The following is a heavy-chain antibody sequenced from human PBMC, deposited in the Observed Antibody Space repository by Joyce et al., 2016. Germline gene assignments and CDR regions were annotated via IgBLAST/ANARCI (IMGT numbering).Heavy chain of an antibody. CDR1: GFHISRSA. CDR3: TRPGVGIEYYYGVDV. Sequence: EVQLVESGGGLVQSGGSLQLSCAASGFHISRSAMHWVLQASGKELEWVGRIRSKAKICATAYAASVKGRFTVSREDSRNTAYLQMNNLRTEDTAVYYCTRPGVGIEYYYGVDVWGQGTTVTVSS. CDR2: IRSKAKICAT. J-gene: IGHJ6*02. D-gene: IGHD1-26*01. V-gene: IGHV3-73*01.